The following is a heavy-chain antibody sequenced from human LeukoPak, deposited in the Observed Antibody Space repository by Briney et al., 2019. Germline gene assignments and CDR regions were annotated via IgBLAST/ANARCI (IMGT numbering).Heavy chain of an antibody. CDR1: GYSFENHW. CDR2: IYPDDSDT. J-gene: IGHJ5*02. CDR3: ARQGVPAAGTLWLDP. D-gene: IGHD6-13*01. Sequence: GESLKTSCRGSGYSFENHWIAWVRQLPGQGLEWMGIIYPDDSDTTYSPSFEGQVTISVDKSINTAYLQWNTLEASDTAIYYCARQGVPAAGTLWLDPWGQGTLVTVSS. V-gene: IGHV5-51*01.